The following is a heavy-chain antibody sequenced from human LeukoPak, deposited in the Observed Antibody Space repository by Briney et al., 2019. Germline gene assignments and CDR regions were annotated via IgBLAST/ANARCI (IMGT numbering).Heavy chain of an antibody. D-gene: IGHD6-13*01. CDR1: GFTFSSYG. CDR2: LSGSGGST. V-gene: IGHV3-23*01. CDR3: ARDIAAAGIHWYFDL. Sequence: PGGSLRLSCAASGFTFSSYGMSWDPPAPGKGLEWVSALSGSGGSTYYADSVKGRFTISRDNSKNTLYLQMNSLRAEDTAVYYCARDIAAAGIHWYFDLWGRGTLVTVSS. J-gene: IGHJ2*01.